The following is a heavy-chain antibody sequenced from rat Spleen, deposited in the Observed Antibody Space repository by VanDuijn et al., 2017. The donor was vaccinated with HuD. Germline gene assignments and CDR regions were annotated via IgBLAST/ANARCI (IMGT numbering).Heavy chain of an antibody. D-gene: IGHD1-11*01. J-gene: IGHJ2*01. CDR3: ARRDYGGYGDLIDY. CDR2: IIYDGSRT. CDR1: GFTFSDYN. Sequence: EVQLVESGGGLVQPGRSLKLSCAASGFTFSDYNMAWVRQAPKKGLEWVANIIYDGSRTYYRDSVKGRFTISRDNAKSTLDLQMDILRSEDTATYYCARRDYGGYGDLIDYWGQGVIVTVSS. V-gene: IGHV5S10*01.